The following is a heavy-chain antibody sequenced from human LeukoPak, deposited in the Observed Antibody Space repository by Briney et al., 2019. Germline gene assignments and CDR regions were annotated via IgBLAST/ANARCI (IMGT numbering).Heavy chain of an antibody. V-gene: IGHV3-23*01. Sequence: GGSLRLSCAASGFTFSGYAMSWVRQAPGKGLEWVSTFSGGGDHTYYADSVKGRSTISRDKSKNTLHLQMNSLRVEDTAVYYCTKDSGYDFFVDYFDYWGQGTLVTVSS. D-gene: IGHD5-12*01. CDR3: TKDSGYDFFVDYFDY. J-gene: IGHJ4*02. CDR2: FSGGGDHT. CDR1: GFTFSGYA.